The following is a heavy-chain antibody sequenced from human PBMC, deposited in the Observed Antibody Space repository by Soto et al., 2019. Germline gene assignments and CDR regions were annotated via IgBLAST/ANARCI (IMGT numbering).Heavy chain of an antibody. V-gene: IGHV3-9*01. J-gene: IGHJ4*02. D-gene: IGHD3-9*01. CDR3: AGSTITGGYFDY. CDR1: GFTFDDYA. CDR2: ISWSSSSI. Sequence: SLRLSCAASGFTFDDYAMHWVRQAPGKGLEWVSGISWSSSSIGYADSVKGRFTISRDNAKNSLYLQMNSLRAEDTAVYYCAGSTITGGYFDYWGQGTLVTVSS.